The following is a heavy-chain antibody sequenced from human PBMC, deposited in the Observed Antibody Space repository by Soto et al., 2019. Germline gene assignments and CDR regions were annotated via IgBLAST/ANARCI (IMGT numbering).Heavy chain of an antibody. D-gene: IGHD3-22*01. CDR3: ASVYYYDSSGYPGDAFDI. V-gene: IGHV1-8*01. J-gene: IGHJ3*02. CDR2: MNPNSGNT. CDR1: GYTFTSYD. Sequence: VKVSCKASGYTFTSYDINWVRQATGQGLEWMGWMNPNSGNTGYAQKFQGRVTMTRNTSISTAYMELSSLRSEDTAVYYCASVYYYDSSGYPGDAFDIWGQGTMVTVS.